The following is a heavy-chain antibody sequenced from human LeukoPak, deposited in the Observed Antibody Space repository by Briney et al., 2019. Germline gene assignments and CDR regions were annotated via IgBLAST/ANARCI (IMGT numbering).Heavy chain of an antibody. CDR3: ARARVAAKSGYMDV. J-gene: IGHJ6*03. Sequence: GGSLRLFCAASGFTFSTYGMYWVRQAPGKGLEYVSSISSNGNTYYANSVKGRFTIYRDTPKNTLYLQMGSLRDEDLAVYYCARARVAAKSGYMDVWGTGTTVTISS. CDR2: ISSNGNT. CDR1: GFTFSTYG. V-gene: IGHV3-64*01. D-gene: IGHD2-15*01.